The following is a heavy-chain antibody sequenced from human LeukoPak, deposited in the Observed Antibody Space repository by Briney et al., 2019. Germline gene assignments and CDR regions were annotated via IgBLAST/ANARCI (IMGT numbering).Heavy chain of an antibody. CDR1: GYTFTNYD. V-gene: IGHV1-8*03. CDR2: MNPNSGTT. CDR3: ARGRSPGTSMEYYYYMDV. J-gene: IGHJ6*03. Sequence: ASVKVSCKASGYTFTNYDINWVRQATGQGLEWMGWMNPNSGTTGYAQKFLGRVTITRNTSISPTYMELSSLRSEDTAVYYCARGRSPGTSMEYYYYMDVWGKGTTVTVSS. D-gene: IGHD1-1*01.